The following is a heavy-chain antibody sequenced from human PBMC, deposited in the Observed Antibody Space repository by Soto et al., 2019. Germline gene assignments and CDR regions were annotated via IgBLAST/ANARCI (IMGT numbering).Heavy chain of an antibody. CDR1: VYAFTRYW. CDR2: IYPGDSDT. D-gene: IGHD2-2*01. J-gene: IGHJ5*02. Sequence: GESLELSCKGSVYAFTRYWIAWVRQMPGKGLEWMGIIYPGDSDTRYSPSFQGQVTISADKSITTAYLQWSSRKASDTAMYYCARGRCTTTICDPGFDPWGQGTLVTVS. CDR3: ARGRCTTTICDPGFDP. V-gene: IGHV5-51*01.